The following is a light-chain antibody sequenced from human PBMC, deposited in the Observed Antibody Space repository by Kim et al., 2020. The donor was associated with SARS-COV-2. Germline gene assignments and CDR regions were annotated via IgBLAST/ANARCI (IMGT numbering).Light chain of an antibody. Sequence: PGERATPSCRASQSVISTCLAWYQQKPGQAPRLLIYGAFTRATGIPDRFSGAGSGTDFSLIISRLEPEDFAVYYCQHYGPSPPWTFGQGTKVDIK. CDR3: QHYGPSPPWT. CDR2: GAF. CDR1: QSVISTC. V-gene: IGKV3-20*01. J-gene: IGKJ1*01.